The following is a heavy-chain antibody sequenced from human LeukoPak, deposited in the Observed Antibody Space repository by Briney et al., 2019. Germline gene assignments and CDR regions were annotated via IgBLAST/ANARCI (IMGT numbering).Heavy chain of an antibody. J-gene: IGHJ4*02. D-gene: IGHD2-15*01. CDR3: APLGYCSGDDCHRPY. Sequence: PSETLSLTCAVSGGSISSHNWWSWVRQPPGRGLEWIGEIYHSGSTNYNPSLKSRVTMSVDKSKNQFSLKLNSVTAADTAVYYCAPLGYCSGDDCHRPYWGQGALVTVSS. V-gene: IGHV4-4*02. CDR2: IYHSGST. CDR1: GGSISSHNW.